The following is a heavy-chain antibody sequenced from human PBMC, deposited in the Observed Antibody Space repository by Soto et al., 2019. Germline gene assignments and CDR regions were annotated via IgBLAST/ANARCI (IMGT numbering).Heavy chain of an antibody. V-gene: IGHV3-48*01. CDR3: ARSGNYRLDC. CDR1: GFSITNHN. D-gene: IGHD1-26*01. Sequence: EVQLVESGGGLVQPGGSLRLSCAASGFSITNHNMNWVRQAPGEGLEWISYISASGSSTFYADSVKGRFTISRDNAKNSLYLQMNSLRGEDTAGYYCARSGNYRLDCWGQGTLVTVSS. J-gene: IGHJ4*02. CDR2: ISASGSST.